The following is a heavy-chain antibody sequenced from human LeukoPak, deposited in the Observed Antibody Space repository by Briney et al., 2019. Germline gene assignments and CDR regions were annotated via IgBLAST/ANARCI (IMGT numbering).Heavy chain of an antibody. Sequence: GGSLRLSCAASGFTFSSYGMHWVRQAPGKGLEWVAVISYDGSNKYYADSVKGRFTISRDNSKSTLYLQMNSLRAEDTAVYYCATYYYGSGSYYNRNWFDPWGQGTLVTVSS. V-gene: IGHV3-30*03. CDR3: ATYYYGSGSYYNRNWFDP. D-gene: IGHD3-10*01. J-gene: IGHJ5*02. CDR2: ISYDGSNK. CDR1: GFTFSSYG.